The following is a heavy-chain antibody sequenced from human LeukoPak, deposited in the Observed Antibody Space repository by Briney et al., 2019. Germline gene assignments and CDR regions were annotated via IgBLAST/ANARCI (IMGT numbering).Heavy chain of an antibody. Sequence: GGSLRLSCAASGFTFSSYGMHWVRQAPGKGLEWVAFIRYDGSNKYYADSVKGRFTISRDNSKNTLYLQMNSLRAEDTAVYYCAKDFGNYDFWSGYSFYWGQGTLVTVFS. CDR1: GFTFSSYG. D-gene: IGHD3-3*01. V-gene: IGHV3-30*02. CDR2: IRYDGSNK. J-gene: IGHJ4*02. CDR3: AKDFGNYDFWSGYSFY.